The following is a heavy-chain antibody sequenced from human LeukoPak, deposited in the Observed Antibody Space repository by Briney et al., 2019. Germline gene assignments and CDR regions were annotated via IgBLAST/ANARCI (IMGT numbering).Heavy chain of an antibody. V-gene: IGHV3-21*01. D-gene: IGHD3-22*01. Sequence: GGSLRLSCVASGFSFIRYSMNWVRQAPGKGLESVSSISISSGSIYYADSVKGRFTISRDNAKNSLYLQMNSLRAEDTAIYYCAKTYYYDSVGYSSFDYWGQGSRVIVSS. CDR1: GFSFIRYS. CDR3: AKTYYYDSVGYSSFDY. CDR2: ISISSGSI. J-gene: IGHJ4*02.